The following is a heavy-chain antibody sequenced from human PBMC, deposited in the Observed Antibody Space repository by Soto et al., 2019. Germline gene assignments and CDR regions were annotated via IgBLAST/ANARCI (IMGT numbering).Heavy chain of an antibody. CDR2: ISAYNGNT. CDR3: ARASPSPDSQLRFLEWFNSPNDDYYYYGMDV. CDR1: GYTFTSYG. V-gene: IGHV1-18*01. D-gene: IGHD3-3*01. J-gene: IGHJ6*02. Sequence: ASVKVSCKASGYTFTSYGISWVRQAPGQGLEWMGWISAYNGNTNYAQKLQGRVTMTTDTSTSTAYMELRSLRSDDTAVYYCARASPSPDSQLRFLEWFNSPNDDYYYYGMDVWGQGTTVTVSS.